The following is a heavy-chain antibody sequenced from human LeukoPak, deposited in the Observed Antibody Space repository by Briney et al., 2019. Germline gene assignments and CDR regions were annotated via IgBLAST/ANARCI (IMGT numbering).Heavy chain of an antibody. D-gene: IGHD7-27*01. J-gene: IGHJ4*02. V-gene: IGHV3-53*01. CDR3: ARDGRNELGAFDY. CDR1: GFTVSSNY. CDR2: IYSGRCT. Sequence: GGSLRLSCAASGFTVSSNYMRWDRQAAGKGLEWVSVIYSGRCTYYPDSVKGRFTLSRHTSKHPLYLHMNSLRAEDTAMYYCARDGRNELGAFDYWGQGTLVTVSS.